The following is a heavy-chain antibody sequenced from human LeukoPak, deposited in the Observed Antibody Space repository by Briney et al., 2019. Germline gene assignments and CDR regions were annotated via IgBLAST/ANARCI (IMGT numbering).Heavy chain of an antibody. D-gene: IGHD2-15*01. J-gene: IGHJ3*02. CDR1: GFTFSSYS. CDR3: ARDQDVYCSGGSCTSFDI. Sequence: GGSLRLSCAASGFTFSSYSMNWVRQAPGKGLEWVSSISSSSSYIYYADSVKGRFTISRDNAKNSLYLQMNSLRAEDTAVYYCARDQDVYCSGGSCTSFDIWGQGTMVTVSS. CDR2: ISSSSSYI. V-gene: IGHV3-21*01.